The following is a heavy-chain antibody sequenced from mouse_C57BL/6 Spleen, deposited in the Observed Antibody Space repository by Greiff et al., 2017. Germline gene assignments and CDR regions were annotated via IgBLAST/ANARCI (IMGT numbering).Heavy chain of an antibody. J-gene: IGHJ3*01. CDR1: GFTFSSYA. CDR2: ISDGGSYT. D-gene: IGHD4-1*01. Sequence: DVMLVESGGGLVKPGGSLKLSCAASGFTFSSYAMSWVRQTPEKRLEWVATISDGGSYTYYPDNVKGRFTISRDNAKNNLYLQMSHLKSEDTAMYYCARDQLTGTVYWGQGTLVTVSA. CDR3: ARDQLTGTVY. V-gene: IGHV5-4*01.